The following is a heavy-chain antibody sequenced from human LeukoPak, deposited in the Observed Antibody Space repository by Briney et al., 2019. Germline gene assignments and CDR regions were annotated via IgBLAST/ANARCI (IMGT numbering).Heavy chain of an antibody. J-gene: IGHJ3*02. V-gene: IGHV1-2*02. Sequence: ASMKVSCKASGYTFTDYYMHWLRQAPGQGLEWMGWINPNSGDTYSAQKFQGRVTMTRDTSINSAYMDLSSLRSDDTAVYYCARGPSHGAFDIWGQGTMVTVSS. CDR1: GYTFTDYY. CDR2: INPNSGDT. D-gene: IGHD6-6*01. CDR3: ARGPSHGAFDI.